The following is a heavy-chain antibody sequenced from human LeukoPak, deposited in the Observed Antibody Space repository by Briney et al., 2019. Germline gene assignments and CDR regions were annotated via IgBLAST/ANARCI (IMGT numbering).Heavy chain of an antibody. J-gene: IGHJ4*02. CDR3: AKDISSGGRYFDWFSYFDY. Sequence: GRSLRLSCAASGFTFDDYAMHWVRQAPGKGLEWVSGISWNSGSIGYADSVKGRFTTSRDNAKNSLYLQMNSLRAEDTALYYCAKDISSGGRYFDWFSYFDYWGQGTLVTVSS. D-gene: IGHD3-9*01. CDR2: ISWNSGSI. CDR1: GFTFDDYA. V-gene: IGHV3-9*01.